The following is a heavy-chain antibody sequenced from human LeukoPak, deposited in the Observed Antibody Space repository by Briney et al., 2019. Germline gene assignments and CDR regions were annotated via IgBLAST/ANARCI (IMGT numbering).Heavy chain of an antibody. V-gene: IGHV4-59*08. J-gene: IGHJ5*02. D-gene: IGHD6-19*01. CDR1: GGSISSYY. CDR3: AAFKQWLVVLDL. Sequence: PSETLSLTCTVSGGSISSYYWSWIRQPPGKGLEWIGYIYYSGSTNYNPSLKSRVTISVDTSKNQFSLKLTSVTAADTAVYYCAAFKQWLVVLDLWGQGTLVTVSS. CDR2: IYYSGST.